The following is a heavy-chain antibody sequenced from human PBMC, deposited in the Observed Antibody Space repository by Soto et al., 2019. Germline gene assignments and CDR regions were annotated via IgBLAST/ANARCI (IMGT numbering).Heavy chain of an antibody. D-gene: IGHD3-22*01. J-gene: IGHJ4*02. CDR3: AREYYYDGSGFDY. V-gene: IGHV4-31*02. CDR2: IYYSGST. Sequence: WTWIRQHPQKGLEWIGHIYYSGSTYYNPSLKSRVTISVDTSKNQFSLKLSSVTAADTAVYYCAREYYYDGSGFDYWGQGTLVTVSS.